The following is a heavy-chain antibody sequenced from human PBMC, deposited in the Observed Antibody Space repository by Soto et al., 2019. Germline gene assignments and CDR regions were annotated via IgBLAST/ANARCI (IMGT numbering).Heavy chain of an antibody. CDR2: ISSSSSTI. D-gene: IGHD3-9*01. CDR3: ARDRSILTGYSPYYYYGMDV. Sequence: GESLKISCAASGFTFSSYSMNWVRQAPGKGLEWVSYISSSSSTIYYADSVKGRFTISRDNAKNSLYLQMNSLRAEDTAVYYCARDRSILTGYSPYYYYGMDVWGQGTTVTVSS. V-gene: IGHV3-48*04. CDR1: GFTFSSYS. J-gene: IGHJ6*02.